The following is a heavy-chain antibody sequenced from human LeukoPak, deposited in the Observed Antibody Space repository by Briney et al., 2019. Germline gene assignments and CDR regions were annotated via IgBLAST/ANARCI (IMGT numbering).Heavy chain of an antibody. D-gene: IGHD3-3*01. CDR3: ATRGSFGRGSTIFGVPYFDY. CDR1: GGSFSGYY. Sequence: PSETLSLTCAVSGGSFSGYYWSWIRQPPGKGLEWIGEINHSGSTNYNPSLKSRVTISVDTSKNQFSLKLSSVTAADTAVYYCATRGSFGRGSTIFGVPYFDYWGQGTLVTVSS. J-gene: IGHJ4*02. CDR2: INHSGST. V-gene: IGHV4-34*01.